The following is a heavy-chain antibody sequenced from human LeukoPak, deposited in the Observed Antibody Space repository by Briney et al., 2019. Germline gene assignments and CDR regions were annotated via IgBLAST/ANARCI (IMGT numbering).Heavy chain of an antibody. V-gene: IGHV3-9*01. J-gene: IGHJ4*02. CDR2: ISWNSGSI. Sequence: GGSLRLSCAASGFTFDDYGMHWVRQAPGKGLEWVSGISWNSGSIGYADSVKGRFTISRDNAKNTMYLQMNSLRAEDTAVYYCVQSSPTIDYWGQGTLVTVSS. CDR3: VQSSPTIDY. D-gene: IGHD5-12*01. CDR1: GFTFDDYG.